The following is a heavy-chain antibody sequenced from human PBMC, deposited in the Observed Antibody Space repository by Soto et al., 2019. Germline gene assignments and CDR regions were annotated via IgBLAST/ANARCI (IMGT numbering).Heavy chain of an antibody. CDR1: GFTFSSYG. D-gene: IGHD6-13*01. CDR3: ARELGIAAAGPDY. V-gene: IGHV3-33*01. Sequence: SLRLSCAASGFTFSSYGMHWVRQAPGKGLEWVAVIWYDGSNKYYADSVKGRFTISRDNSKNTLYLQMNSLRAEDTAVYYCARELGIAAAGPDYWGQGTLVTVSS. CDR2: IWYDGSNK. J-gene: IGHJ4*02.